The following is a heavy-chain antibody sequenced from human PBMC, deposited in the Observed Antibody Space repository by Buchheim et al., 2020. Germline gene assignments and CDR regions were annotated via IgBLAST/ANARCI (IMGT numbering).Heavy chain of an antibody. J-gene: IGHJ6*02. V-gene: IGHV3-21*01. D-gene: IGHD3-22*01. CDR3: ARGSLTGDYYDSSGYSDGMDV. CDR2: ISSSSSYI. CDR1: GFTFSSYS. Sequence: EVQLVESGGGLVKPGGSLRLSCAASGFTFSSYSMNWVRQAPGKGLEWVSSISSSSSYIYYADSVKGRFTISRDNAKNPLYLQMNSLRAEDTAVYYCARGSLTGDYYDSSGYSDGMDVWGQGTT.